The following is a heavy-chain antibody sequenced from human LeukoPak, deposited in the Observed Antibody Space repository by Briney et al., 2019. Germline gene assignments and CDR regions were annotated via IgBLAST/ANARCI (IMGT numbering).Heavy chain of an antibody. Sequence: GASVKVSCKASGYTFTSYDINWVRQATGQGLEWMGWMNPKTGNTGYAQKFQGRVTMTWDTSISTAYVELSTLISEDTAVYYCARSLPRDITHYYYYMDVWGKGTTVTVSS. CDR2: MNPKTGNT. CDR3: ARSLPRDITHYYYYMDV. CDR1: GYTFTSYD. J-gene: IGHJ6*03. V-gene: IGHV1-8*01. D-gene: IGHD1-20*01.